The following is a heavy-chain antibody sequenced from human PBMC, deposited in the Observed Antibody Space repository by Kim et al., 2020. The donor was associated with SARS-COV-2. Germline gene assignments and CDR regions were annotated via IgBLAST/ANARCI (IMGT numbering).Heavy chain of an antibody. V-gene: IGHV3-30*04. J-gene: IGHJ4*02. CDR2: ISYDGSNT. D-gene: IGHD2-21*02. CDR3: ASDVGGGVTTGDY. CDR1: GFSFSSYA. Sequence: GGSLRLSCAASGFSFSSYAMHWVRQAPGKGLEWVAVISYDGSNTYYSDSVKGRFTISRDNSKNTLYLQMNSLRPEDTALYYCASDVGGGVTTGDYWGQGTLVTVSS.